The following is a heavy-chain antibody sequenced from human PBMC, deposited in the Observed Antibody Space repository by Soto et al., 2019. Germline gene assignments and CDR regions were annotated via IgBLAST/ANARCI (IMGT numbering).Heavy chain of an antibody. CDR3: ARDGCSSTSCPDY. CDR2: INGGNGNT. CDR1: GYSFINYD. Sequence: GASVKVSFKASGYSFINYDMHWLRQAPGQRLEWMGWINGGNGNTKYSQKFQGRVTITRDTSASTAYMELSSLRSEDSAVYYCARDGCSSTSCPDYWGQGTLVTVSS. V-gene: IGHV1-3*01. J-gene: IGHJ4*02. D-gene: IGHD2-2*01.